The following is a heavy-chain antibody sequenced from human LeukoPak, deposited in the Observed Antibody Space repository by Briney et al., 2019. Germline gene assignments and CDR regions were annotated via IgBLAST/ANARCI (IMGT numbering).Heavy chain of an antibody. V-gene: IGHV1-8*03. Sequence: ASVKVSCKASGYTFTSHDINWVRQATGQGLEWMGWMNPNSGNTGYAQKFQGRVTITRNTSISTAYMELSSLRSEDTAVYYCARRHSSGWYEGGWFDPWGQGTLVTVSS. CDR3: ARRHSSGWYEGGWFDP. CDR2: MNPNSGNT. CDR1: GYTFTSHD. D-gene: IGHD6-19*01. J-gene: IGHJ5*02.